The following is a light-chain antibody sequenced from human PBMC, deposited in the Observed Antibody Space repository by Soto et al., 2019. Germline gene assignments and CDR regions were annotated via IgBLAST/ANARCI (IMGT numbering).Light chain of an antibody. CDR3: QHRSNWLA. V-gene: IGKV3-11*01. CDR2: AAS. CDR1: HIVSSS. J-gene: IGKJ4*01. Sequence: EIVLAQSSATLSLSPVERATLSLCVRHIVSSSFAWYQQQPGPAPRLLIYAASNRTTGIPASFSGSASGKYFPLTITLLAPEDFAVYYCQHRSNWLAFGRGTKVDIK.